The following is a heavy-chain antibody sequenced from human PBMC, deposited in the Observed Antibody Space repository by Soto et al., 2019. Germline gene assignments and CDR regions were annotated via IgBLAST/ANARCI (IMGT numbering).Heavy chain of an antibody. V-gene: IGHV3-9*01. J-gene: IGHJ4*02. CDR3: AKDHGGRSWYGGVDY. CDR1: GFTFDDHA. D-gene: IGHD6-13*01. CDR2: VNWNSRSI. Sequence: GGSLRLSCAASGFTFDDHAMHWVRQAPGKGLEWVSGVNWNSRSIDYADSVKGRFTISRDNAKNSLYLQMNRLRPEDTALYYCAKDHGGRSWYGGVDYWGQGTLVTVPQ.